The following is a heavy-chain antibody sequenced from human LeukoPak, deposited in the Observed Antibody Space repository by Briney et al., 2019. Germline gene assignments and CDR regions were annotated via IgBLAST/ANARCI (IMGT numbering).Heavy chain of an antibody. CDR2: IYYSGST. Sequence: SETLSLTCTVSGGSISSYYWSWIRQPPGKGLEWIGYIYYSGSTNYNPSLKSRVTISVDTSKNQFSLKLSSVTAADTAVYYCARLDYGSGSYYSYFDYWGQGTLVTVSS. J-gene: IGHJ4*02. CDR3: ARLDYGSGSYYSYFDY. V-gene: IGHV4-59*01. CDR1: GGSISSYY. D-gene: IGHD3-10*01.